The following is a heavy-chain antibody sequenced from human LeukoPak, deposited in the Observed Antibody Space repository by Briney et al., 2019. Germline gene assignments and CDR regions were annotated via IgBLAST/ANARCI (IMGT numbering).Heavy chain of an antibody. V-gene: IGHV3-11*06. CDR3: ARDPPYSD. J-gene: IGHJ4*02. CDR2: ISSSSSYT. CDR1: GFTFSDYY. D-gene: IGHD2-21*01. Sequence: GGSLRLSCAAPGFTFSDYYMGWTRQAPGKGLEWVSYISSSSSYTNYADSVKGRFTISRDNAKNSLYLQMNSLRAEDTAVYYCARDPPYSDWGQGTLVTVSS.